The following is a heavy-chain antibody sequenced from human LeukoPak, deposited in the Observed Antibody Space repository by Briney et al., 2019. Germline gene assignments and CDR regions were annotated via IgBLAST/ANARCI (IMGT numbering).Heavy chain of an antibody. CDR2: INPNSGGT. D-gene: IGHD6-19*01. CDR3: ARGGIAVAEIDFDY. V-gene: IGHV1-2*02. CDR1: GFALINYH. J-gene: IGHJ4*02. Sequence: GASVKVSCRTSGFALINYHMHWVRQAPGQGLEWMGWINPNSGGTNYGQKFQGRVTMTRDTSISTAYMELSRLRSDDTAVYYCARGGIAVAEIDFDYWGQGTLVTVSS.